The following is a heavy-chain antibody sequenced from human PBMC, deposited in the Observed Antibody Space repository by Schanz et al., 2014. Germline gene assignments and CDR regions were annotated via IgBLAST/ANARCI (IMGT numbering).Heavy chain of an antibody. D-gene: IGHD4-17*01. CDR1: GFTVSSNY. V-gene: IGHV3-53*01. CDR2: VYMSAAST. CDR3: AKDPHRDYGGKPQAFDI. J-gene: IGHJ3*02. Sequence: EVQLVESGGGLIQPGGSLRLSCAVSGFTVSSNYMSWVRQAPGKGLEWVSTVYMSAASTRYADSVKGRFIISRDSSKNTLFLQMNSLRDEDTALYYCAKDPHRDYGGKPQAFDIWGQGTMVAVSS.